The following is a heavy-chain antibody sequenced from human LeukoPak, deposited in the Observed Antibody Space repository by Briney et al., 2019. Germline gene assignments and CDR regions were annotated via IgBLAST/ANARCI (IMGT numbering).Heavy chain of an antibody. J-gene: IGHJ4*02. CDR3: ARWRHSSGYYFFDS. Sequence: RESGPALVKPTQTLTLTCTFSGFSLRTRGMCVSWIRQPPGKALEWLSRIDWDDDKYYSTSLKTRLTISKDTSKNQVVLTMTNMDPVDTATYYCARWRHSSGYYFFDSWGQGTLVTVSS. D-gene: IGHD3-22*01. CDR1: GFSLRTRGMC. V-gene: IGHV2-70*11. CDR2: IDWDDDK.